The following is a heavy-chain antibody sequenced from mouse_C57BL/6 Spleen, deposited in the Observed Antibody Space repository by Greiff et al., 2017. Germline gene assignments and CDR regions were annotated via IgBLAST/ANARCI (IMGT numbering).Heavy chain of an antibody. D-gene: IGHD4-1*01. CDR1: GFSLTSYG. J-gene: IGHJ4*01. V-gene: IGHV2-2*01. Sequence: VQLQQSGPGLVQPSQSLSITCTVSGFSLTSYGVHWVRQSPGKGLEWLGVIWSGGSTDYNAAFISRLSISKDNSKSQVFFKMNSLQADDTAIYYCARERLTGRDYYAMDYWGQGTSVTVSS. CDR2: IWSGGST. CDR3: ARERLTGRDYYAMDY.